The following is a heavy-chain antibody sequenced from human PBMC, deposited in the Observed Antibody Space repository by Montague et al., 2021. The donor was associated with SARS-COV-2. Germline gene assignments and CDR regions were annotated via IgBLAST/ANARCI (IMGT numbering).Heavy chain of an antibody. CDR3: ARERGNDYGDY. CDR2: IWYDGSSK. CDR1: GFTFSSYG. V-gene: IGHV3-33*01. J-gene: IGHJ4*02. Sequence: SLRLSCAASGFTFSSYGMHWFRQAPAKGLEWVAVIWYDGSSKYYADSVKGRFTISRDNSKNTLYLQMNSLRAEDTAVYYCARERGNDYGDYWGEGTLVTVSS. D-gene: IGHD3-10*01.